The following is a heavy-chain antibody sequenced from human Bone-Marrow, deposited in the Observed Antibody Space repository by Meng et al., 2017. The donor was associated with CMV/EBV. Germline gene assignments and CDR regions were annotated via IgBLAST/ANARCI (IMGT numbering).Heavy chain of an antibody. CDR1: GGSISSSSYY. D-gene: IGHD1/OR15-1a*01. CDR2: IYYSGST. CDR3: ARDLWTMTVTGTDHWYDP. V-gene: IGHV4-39*02. Sequence: GSLRLSCTVSGGSISSSSYYWGWIRQPPGKGLEWIGSIYYSGSTYYNPSLKSRVTISVDTSKNQFSLKLSSVTAADTAVYYCARDLWTMTVTGTDHWYDPWGQGTLVTVSS. J-gene: IGHJ5*02.